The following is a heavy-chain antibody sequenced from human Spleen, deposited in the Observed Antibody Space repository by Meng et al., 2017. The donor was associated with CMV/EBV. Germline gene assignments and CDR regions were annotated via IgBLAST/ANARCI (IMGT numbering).Heavy chain of an antibody. J-gene: IGHJ4*02. D-gene: IGHD1-1*01. Sequence: GESLKISCAASGFTFSSYWMSWVRQAPGKGLEWVADMSGDGREIYYVDSVKGRFSVSRDNAKNSLFLQMNSLRVEDTAVYYCAGLWIWGPGTLVTVSS. CDR3: AGLWI. CDR1: GFTFSSYW. V-gene: IGHV3-7*01. CDR2: MSGDGREI.